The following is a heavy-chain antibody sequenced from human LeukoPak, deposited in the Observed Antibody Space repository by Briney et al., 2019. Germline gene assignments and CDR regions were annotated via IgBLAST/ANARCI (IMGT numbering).Heavy chain of an antibody. CDR1: GFTFSSYA. D-gene: IGHD2-2*01. CDR3: ARGRDKIVVVPAATQYYYYGMDV. CDR2: ISGSGGST. V-gene: IGHV3-23*01. J-gene: IGHJ6*02. Sequence: GGSLRLSCAASGFTFSSYAMSRVRQAPGKGLEWVSAISGSGGSTYYADSVKGRFTISRDNSKNTLYLQMNSLRAEDTAVYYCARGRDKIVVVPAATQYYYYGMDVWGQGTTVTVSS.